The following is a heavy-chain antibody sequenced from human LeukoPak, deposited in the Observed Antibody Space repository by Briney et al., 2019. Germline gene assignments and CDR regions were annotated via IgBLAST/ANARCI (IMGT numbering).Heavy chain of an antibody. J-gene: IGHJ6*02. CDR3: ARVRYSYGYYYAMDV. CDR1: SGSISSSSYY. CDR2: IYYSGST. V-gene: IGHV4-39*01. Sequence: PSETLSLTCTVSSGSISSSSYYWGWIRQPPGVGLEWIGDIYYSGSTYYNPSLKSRVTISVDTSKNQFSLNLSSVTAADSALYYCARVRYSYGYYYAMDVWGQGTTVTVSS. D-gene: IGHD5-18*01.